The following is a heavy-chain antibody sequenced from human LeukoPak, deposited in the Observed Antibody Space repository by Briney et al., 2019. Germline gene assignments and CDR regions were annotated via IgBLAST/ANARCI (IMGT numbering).Heavy chain of an antibody. CDR3: ASRGGSLDYYGSGSYYSYY. D-gene: IGHD3-10*01. V-gene: IGHV4-34*01. Sequence: SETLFLTCAVYGGSFSGYYWSWIRQPPGKGLEWIGEINHSGSTNYNPSLKSRVTISVDTSKNQFSLKLSSVTAADTAVYYCASRGGSLDYYGSGSYYSYYWGQGTLVTVSS. CDR1: GGSFSGYY. CDR2: INHSGST. J-gene: IGHJ4*02.